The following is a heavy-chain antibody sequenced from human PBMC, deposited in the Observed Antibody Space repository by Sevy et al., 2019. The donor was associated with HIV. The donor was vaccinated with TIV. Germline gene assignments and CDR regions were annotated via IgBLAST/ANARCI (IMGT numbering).Heavy chain of an antibody. D-gene: IGHD3-3*01. CDR3: ARAVKIFGVVISNWFDP. CDR1: GFTFSSYS. CDR2: ISSSSSYI. J-gene: IGHJ5*02. Sequence: GGSLRLSCAASGFTFSSYSMNWVRQAPGKGLEWVSSISSSSSYIYYADSVKGRFTIFRDNAKNSLYLQMNSLRAEDTAVYYCARAVKIFGVVISNWFDPWGQGTLVTVSS. V-gene: IGHV3-21*01.